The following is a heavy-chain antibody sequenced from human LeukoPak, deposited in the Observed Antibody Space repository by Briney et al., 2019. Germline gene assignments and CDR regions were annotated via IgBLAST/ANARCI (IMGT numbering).Heavy chain of an antibody. CDR3: AGYRKLTLFYY. Sequence: SETLSLTCAVSGASFSGYNCSWSSQPPGKGLEWIGEINHSGSTNYNPSLKSRVTISVDTSKNQFSLKLSSVTAADTAVYYCAGYRKLTLFYYGRQGTLVTVSS. CDR1: GASFSGYN. D-gene: IGHD1-14*01. V-gene: IGHV4-34*01. CDR2: INHSGST. J-gene: IGHJ4*02.